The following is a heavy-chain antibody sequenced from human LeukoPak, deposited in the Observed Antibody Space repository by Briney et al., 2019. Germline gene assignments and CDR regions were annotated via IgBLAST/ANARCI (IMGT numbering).Heavy chain of an antibody. Sequence: GGSLRLSCAASGFTFSDYIMNWVRQAPGKGLEWVSYISSSSNYIYYADSVKGRFTISRDNAKNSLYLQMNSLRAEDTAVYYCARECMDTTMVDAFDIWGQGTMVTVSS. J-gene: IGHJ3*02. CDR3: ARECMDTTMVDAFDI. V-gene: IGHV3-21*01. CDR2: ISSSSNYI. CDR1: GFTFSDYI. D-gene: IGHD5-18*01.